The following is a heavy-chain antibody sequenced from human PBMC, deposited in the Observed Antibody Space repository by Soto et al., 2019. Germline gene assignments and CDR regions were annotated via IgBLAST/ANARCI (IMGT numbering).Heavy chain of an antibody. D-gene: IGHD1-1*01. CDR1: GFRFSDYA. CDR3: VKGSRTARPYYFDY. Sequence: EAQLRESGGDLVQPGSSLRLSCEVSGFRFSDYAMAWVRQAPGKGLEWVSAITGSGDDTYHADSVKGRFTISRDNSKNTLYFQLNSLRSDDTALYYCVKGSRTARPYYFDYWGRGTLVTVSS. V-gene: IGHV3-23*01. J-gene: IGHJ4*02. CDR2: ITGSGDDT.